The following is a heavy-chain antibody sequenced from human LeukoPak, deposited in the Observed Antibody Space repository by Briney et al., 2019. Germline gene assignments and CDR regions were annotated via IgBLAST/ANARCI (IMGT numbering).Heavy chain of an antibody. D-gene: IGHD3-10*01. CDR3: ERVRYYGSGIVDY. Sequence: ASVKVSCKASGYSFTGYYLHWVRQAPGPGPEWMGWVNPYSGGTTYAQKFQGRVTITRDTSISTAYMELSRLRSDDTSVYYCERVRYYGSGIVDYWGQGTLVTVSS. J-gene: IGHJ4*02. CDR2: VNPYSGGT. V-gene: IGHV1-2*02. CDR1: GYSFTGYY.